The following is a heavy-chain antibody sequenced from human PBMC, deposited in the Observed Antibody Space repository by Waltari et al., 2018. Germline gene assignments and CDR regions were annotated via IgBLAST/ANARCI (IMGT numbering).Heavy chain of an antibody. CDR2: FIYSGGSP. D-gene: IGHD6-19*01. Sequence: EVQLLESGGGLVQPGVSLRLSCVASGFTFKNYGMSWVRQAPGKGLEWVAFIYSGGSPYYADSVKGRSTISRDNSNNMLYLQMSSLTVEDTAIYFCAKGLADNGKFDSWGQGTLVTVSS. CDR1: GFTFKNYG. V-gene: IGHV3-23*03. CDR3: AKGLADNGKFDS. J-gene: IGHJ4*02.